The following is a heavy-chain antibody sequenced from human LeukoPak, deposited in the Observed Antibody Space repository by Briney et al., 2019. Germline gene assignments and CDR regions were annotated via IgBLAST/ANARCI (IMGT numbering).Heavy chain of an antibody. J-gene: IGHJ6*04. V-gene: IGHV4-61*02. CDR2: IYTSGST. CDR1: GGSISSGSYY. CDR3: ATSDGV. Sequence: PSETLSLTCTVSGGSISSGSYYWSWIRQPARKGLEWIGRIYTSGSTNYNPSLKSRVTISIDTSKNQFFLKLSSVTAADTAVYYCATSDGVWGKGTTVTISS.